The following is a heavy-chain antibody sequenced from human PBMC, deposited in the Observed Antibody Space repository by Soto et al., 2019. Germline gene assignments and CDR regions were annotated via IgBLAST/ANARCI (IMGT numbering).Heavy chain of an antibody. D-gene: IGHD4-4*01. CDR2: ISSSGSTI. Sequence: PGGSLRLSCAASGFTFSDYYMSWIRQAPGKGLEWVSYISSSGSTIYYADSVKGRFTISRDNAKNSLYLQMNSLRVEDTAVYYCARESADYSNSSYYYYYMDVWGKGTTVTVSS. J-gene: IGHJ6*03. CDR3: ARESADYSNSSYYYYYMDV. CDR1: GFTFSDYY. V-gene: IGHV3-11*01.